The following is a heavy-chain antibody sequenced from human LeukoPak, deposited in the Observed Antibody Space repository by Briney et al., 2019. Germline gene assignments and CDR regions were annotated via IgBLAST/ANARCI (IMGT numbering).Heavy chain of an antibody. Sequence: ASVKVSCKASGYTFTGYYMHWVRQAPGQGLEWMGRINPNSGGTSYAQKFQGRVTMTRDTSTSTVYMELSSLRSEDTAVYYCARDHYYYGSGSYYNPLGYWGQGTLVTVSS. CDR1: GYTFTGYY. J-gene: IGHJ4*02. CDR2: INPNSGGT. V-gene: IGHV1-2*06. CDR3: ARDHYYYGSGSYYNPLGY. D-gene: IGHD3-10*01.